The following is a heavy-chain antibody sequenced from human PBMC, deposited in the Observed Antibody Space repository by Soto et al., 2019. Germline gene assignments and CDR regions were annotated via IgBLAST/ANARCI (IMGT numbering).Heavy chain of an antibody. J-gene: IGHJ5*02. D-gene: IGHD3-3*01. CDR3: ARVGGPDVLRFLEWSQGWFDP. CDR2: IYYSGST. Sequence: LTCTVSGGSISSYYWSWIRQPPGKGLEWIGYIYYSGSTNYNPSLKSRVTISVDTSKNQFSLKLSSVTAADTAVYYCARVGGPDVLRFLEWSQGWFDPWGQGTLVTVSS. CDR1: GGSISSYY. V-gene: IGHV4-59*01.